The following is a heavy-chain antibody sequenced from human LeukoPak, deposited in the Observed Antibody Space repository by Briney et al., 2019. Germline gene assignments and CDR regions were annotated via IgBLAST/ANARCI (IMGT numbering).Heavy chain of an antibody. V-gene: IGHV4-59*11. J-gene: IGHJ4*02. CDR1: GGSISNHY. CDR2: LYDSGGP. Sequence: SETLFLTCTVSGGSISNHYWSWIRQPPGKGLEWIGYLYDSGGPTYNPSLKSRVAISVDTSKSQLSLKLTSLTAADTAVYFCARGKNIGGSDFDFWGQGTLVTVSS. CDR3: ARGKNIGGSDFDF. D-gene: IGHD2/OR15-2a*01.